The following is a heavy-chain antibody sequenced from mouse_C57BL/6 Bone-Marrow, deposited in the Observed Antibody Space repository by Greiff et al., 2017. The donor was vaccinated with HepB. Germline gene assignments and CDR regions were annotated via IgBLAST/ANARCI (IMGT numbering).Heavy chain of an antibody. CDR3: ARKVLRPYFDY. D-gene: IGHD2-4*01. J-gene: IGHJ2*01. CDR1: GYTFTSYG. V-gene: IGHV1-81*01. CDR2: IYPRSGNT. Sequence: VQLQQSGAELARPGASVKLSCKASGYTFTSYGISWVKQRTGQGLEWIGEIYPRSGNTYYNEKFKGKATLTADKSSSTAYMELRSLTSEDSAVYFCARKVLRPYFDYWGQGTTLTVSS.